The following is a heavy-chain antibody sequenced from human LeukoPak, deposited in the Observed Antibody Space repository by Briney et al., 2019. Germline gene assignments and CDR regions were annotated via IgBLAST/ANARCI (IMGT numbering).Heavy chain of an antibody. D-gene: IGHD3-10*01. CDR3: ATMLLTYYYGSGSYQTPFDY. Sequence: SETLSLTCAVYGGSFSGYYWSWIRQPPGKGLEWTGEINHSGSTNYNPSLKSRVTISVDTSKNQFSLKLSSVTAADTAVYYCATMLLTYYYGSGSYQTPFDYWGQGTLVTVSS. CDR1: GGSFSGYY. CDR2: INHSGST. J-gene: IGHJ4*02. V-gene: IGHV4-34*01.